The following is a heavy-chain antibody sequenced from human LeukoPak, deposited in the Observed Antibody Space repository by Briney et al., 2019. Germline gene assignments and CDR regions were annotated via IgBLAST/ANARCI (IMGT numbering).Heavy chain of an antibody. CDR3: ARDLMYYYDSSGYYYASPDY. D-gene: IGHD3-22*01. J-gene: IGHJ4*02. Sequence: GASVKVSCKASGGTLSSYAISWVRQAPGQGLEWMGRIIPILGIANYAQKFQGRVTITADKSTSTAYMELSSLRSEDTAVYYCARDLMYYYDSSGYYYASPDYWGQGTLVTVSS. CDR2: IIPILGIA. CDR1: GGTLSSYA. V-gene: IGHV1-69*04.